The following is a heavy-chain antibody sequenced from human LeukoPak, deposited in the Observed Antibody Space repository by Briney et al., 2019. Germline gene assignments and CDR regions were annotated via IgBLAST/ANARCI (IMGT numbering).Heavy chain of an antibody. J-gene: IGHJ1*01. V-gene: IGHV3-21*01. CDR3: VRDLTSSSTAYFHH. D-gene: IGHD6-6*01. CDR2: ISSSSRYI. CDR1: GFTFSTYS. Sequence: AGGSLRLSCTASGFTFSTYSMNWVRQAPGKGLEWVSSISSSSRYIYYADSVKGRFTISRDDGKNSLYLQMNSLRAEDTAVYYCVRDLTSSSTAYFHHWGQGTLVTVSS.